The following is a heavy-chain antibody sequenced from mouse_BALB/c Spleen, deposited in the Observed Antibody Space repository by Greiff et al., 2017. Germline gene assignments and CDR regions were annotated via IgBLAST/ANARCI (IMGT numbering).Heavy chain of an antibody. CDR2: IYPGSGNT. J-gene: IGHJ4*01. D-gene: IGHD2-2*01. CDR1: GYAFTNYW. Sequence: QVQLQQSGAELVRPGTSVKISCKASGYAFTNYWLGWVKQRPGHGLEWIGDIYPGSGNTYYNEKFKGKATLTADKSSSTAYMQLSSLTSEDSAVYFCARKDGYDGDAMDYWGQGTSVTVSS. CDR3: ARKDGYDGDAMDY. V-gene: IGHV1-63*01.